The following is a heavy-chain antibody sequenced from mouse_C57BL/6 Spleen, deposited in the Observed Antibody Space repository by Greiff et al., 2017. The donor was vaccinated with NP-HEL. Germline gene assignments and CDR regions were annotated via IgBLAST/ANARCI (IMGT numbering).Heavy chain of an antibody. D-gene: IGHD2-4*01. V-gene: IGHV5-17*01. CDR3: ARRIYYDYDDYAMDY. Sequence: EVQRVESGGGLVKPGGSLKLSCAASGFTFSDYGMHWVRQAPEKGLEWVAYISSGSSTIYYADTVKGRFTISRDNAKNTLFLQMTSLRSEDTAMYYCARRIYYDYDDYAMDYWGQGTSVTVSS. CDR1: GFTFSDYG. CDR2: ISSGSSTI. J-gene: IGHJ4*01.